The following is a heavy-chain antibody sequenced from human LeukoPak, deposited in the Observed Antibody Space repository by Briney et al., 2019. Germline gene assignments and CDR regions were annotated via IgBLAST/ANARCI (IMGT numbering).Heavy chain of an antibody. V-gene: IGHV3-7*01. Sequence: GGSLRLSCAASGFTFSSYWMTWVRQAPGKGLEWVASIKEDGSEKFYVDSVKGRFTISRDNAKNSLFLQMHSLRAEDTAVYHCARVDSSEFDSWGQGTLVTVSS. CDR1: GFTFSSYW. D-gene: IGHD3-22*01. CDR3: ARVDSSEFDS. CDR2: IKEDGSEK. J-gene: IGHJ4*02.